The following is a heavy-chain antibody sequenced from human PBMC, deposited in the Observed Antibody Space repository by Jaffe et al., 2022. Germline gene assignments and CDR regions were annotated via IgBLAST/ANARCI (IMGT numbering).Heavy chain of an antibody. J-gene: IGHJ5*02. Sequence: QVQLVQSGAEVKKPGASVKVSCKASGYTFTSYAMHWVRQAPGQRLEWMGWINAGNGNTKYSQKFQGRVTITRDTSASTAYMELSSLRSEDTAVYYCARDPGRKQWLRGFDPWGQGTLVTVSS. V-gene: IGHV1-3*01. CDR1: GYTFTSYA. D-gene: IGHD6-19*01. CDR2: INAGNGNT. CDR3: ARDPGRKQWLRGFDP.